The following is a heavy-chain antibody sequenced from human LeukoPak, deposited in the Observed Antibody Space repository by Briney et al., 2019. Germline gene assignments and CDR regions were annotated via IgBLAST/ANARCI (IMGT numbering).Heavy chain of an antibody. V-gene: IGHV3-23*01. CDR2: ISGSGGST. CDR1: GFTFSNYA. Sequence: GGSLRLSCAASGFTFSNYALNWVRQAPGKELEWVSAISGSGGSTYYADSVKGRFTISRDNSKNTLYLQMNSLRAEDTAVYYCAKDFESRTYYYDSSGSSLFDYWGQGTLVTVSS. J-gene: IGHJ4*02. D-gene: IGHD3-22*01. CDR3: AKDFESRTYYYDSSGSSLFDY.